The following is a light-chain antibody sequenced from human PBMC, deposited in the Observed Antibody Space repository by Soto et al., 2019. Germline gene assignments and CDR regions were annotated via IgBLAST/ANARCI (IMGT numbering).Light chain of an antibody. CDR2: DVS. CDR3: CSYAGDLAL. J-gene: IGLJ2*01. V-gene: IGLV2-11*01. CDR1: SSDVGGYDF. Sequence: QSALTQPRSVSGSPGQSVTISCTGTSSDVGGYDFVSWYQQHPGKAPKLMISDVSKRPSGVPDRFSGSKSGNTASLTISGLQAEQEADYYCCSYAGDLALFGGGTKVTV.